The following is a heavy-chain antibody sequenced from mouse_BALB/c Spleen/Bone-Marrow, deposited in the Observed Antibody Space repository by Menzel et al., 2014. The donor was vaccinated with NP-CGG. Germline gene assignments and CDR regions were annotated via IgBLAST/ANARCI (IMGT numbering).Heavy chain of an antibody. J-gene: IGHJ1*01. CDR2: IRNKANGYTT. CDR3: ARDENVGIYWYFDV. Sequence: EVHLVESGGGLVQPGGSLRLSCAASGFTFTDYYMSWVRQPPGKALEWLGFIRNKANGYTTYYSASVKGRFTISRDNSQSILYRQMNTLRAEDSATYYCARDENVGIYWYFDVWGAGTTVTVSS. V-gene: IGHV7-3*02. CDR1: GFTFTDYY.